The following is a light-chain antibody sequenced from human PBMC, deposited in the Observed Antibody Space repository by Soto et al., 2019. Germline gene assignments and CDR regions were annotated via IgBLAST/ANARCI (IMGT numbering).Light chain of an antibody. Sequence: QSALTQPRSVSGSPGPSGTISCTGTSSYVGGYNYVSWYQQHPGKAPKLMIYDVGSRPSGVPDRFSGSKSGNTASLTISGLQAEDEADYFCCSYADTYVELGGGTKLTVI. V-gene: IGLV2-11*01. CDR1: SSYVGGYNY. CDR3: CSYADTYVE. J-gene: IGLJ2*01. CDR2: DVG.